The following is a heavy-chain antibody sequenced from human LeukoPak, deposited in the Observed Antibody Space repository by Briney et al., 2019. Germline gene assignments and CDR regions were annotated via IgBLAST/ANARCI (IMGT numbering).Heavy chain of an antibody. Sequence: WGSLRLSCAASGFTFSSYSMNWVRQAPGKGLEWVSFIRSSSSDIYYADSVKGRFTISRDNAKHSLYLQMDSLRAEDTAVYYCARVRSGSLDYWGQGTLVTASP. CDR1: GFTFSSYS. J-gene: IGHJ4*02. V-gene: IGHV3-21*01. CDR3: ARVRSGSLDY. D-gene: IGHD1-26*01. CDR2: IRSSSSDI.